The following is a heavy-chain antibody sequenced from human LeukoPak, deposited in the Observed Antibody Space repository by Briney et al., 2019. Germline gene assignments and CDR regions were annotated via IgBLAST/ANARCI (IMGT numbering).Heavy chain of an antibody. CDR2: ISAYNGNT. D-gene: IGHD3-22*01. CDR3: ARIDLLWDSSGYYFRGDFDY. J-gene: IGHJ4*02. Sequence: ASVKVSCKASGYTFTSYGISWVRQAPGQGLEWMGWISAYNGNTNYAQKLQGRVTMTTNTSTSTAYMELRRLRSDDTAVYYCARIDLLWDSSGYYFRGDFDYWGQGTLVTVSS. CDR1: GYTFTSYG. V-gene: IGHV1-18*01.